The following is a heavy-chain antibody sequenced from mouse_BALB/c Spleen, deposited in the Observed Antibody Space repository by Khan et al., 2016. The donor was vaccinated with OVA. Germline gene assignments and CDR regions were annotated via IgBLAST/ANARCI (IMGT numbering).Heavy chain of an antibody. J-gene: IGHJ2*01. Sequence: EVQLQQSGPELVKPGASVKISCKASGYSFTGYFMNWVMQSHGKSLEWIGRINPHIGETFYNQKFKGKATLTVDESSSTAHRELRSLASEDSAVYSCARKTGSAFDYWRQGPPLTVSS. CDR1: GYSFTGYF. D-gene: IGHD1-1*01. V-gene: IGHV1-20*02. CDR2: INPHIGET. CDR3: ARKTGSAFDY.